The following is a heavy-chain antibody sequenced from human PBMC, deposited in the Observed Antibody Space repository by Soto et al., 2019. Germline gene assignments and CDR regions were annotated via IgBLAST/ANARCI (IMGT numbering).Heavy chain of an antibody. V-gene: IGHV1-69*01. Sequence: QVQLVQSGAEVKKPGSSVKVSCKASGGTFSSYAISWVRQAPGQGLGWMGGIIPIFGTANYAQKFQGRVTITADESTSTAYMELSSLRSEDTAVYYCARTLEYSNLYYYYGMDVWGQGTTVTVSS. CDR2: IIPIFGTA. CDR1: GGTFSSYA. J-gene: IGHJ6*02. CDR3: ARTLEYSNLYYYYGMDV. D-gene: IGHD6-6*01.